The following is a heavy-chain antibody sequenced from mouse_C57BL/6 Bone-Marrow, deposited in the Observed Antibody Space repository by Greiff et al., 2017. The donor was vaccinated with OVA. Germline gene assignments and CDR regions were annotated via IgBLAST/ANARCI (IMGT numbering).Heavy chain of an antibody. D-gene: IGHD2-5*01. CDR2: IDPENGDT. Sequence: VQLKQSGAELVRPGASVKLSCTASGFNIKDDYMHWVKQRPEQGLEWIGWIDPENGDTEYASKFQGKATITADKSSSTAYMQLSSLTSEDSAVYYCARMDYYSNYVWHYWGQGTTLTVSS. CDR3: ARMDYYSNYVWHY. CDR1: GFNIKDDY. J-gene: IGHJ2*01. V-gene: IGHV14-4*01.